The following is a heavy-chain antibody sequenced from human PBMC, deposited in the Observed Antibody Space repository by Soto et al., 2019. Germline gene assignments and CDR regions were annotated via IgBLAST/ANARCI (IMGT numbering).Heavy chain of an antibody. CDR1: GYSFSTHA. V-gene: IGHV1-3*01. CDR2: INGGTGQT. Sequence: GASVKVSCKASGYSFSTHAMHWVRQAPGQSLEWMGWINGGTGQTKFSQRFQDRITITRDTSASTAYMELSSLRSEDTAVYYCARGKGMEENYYYYGLDIWGQGTTVTV. J-gene: IGHJ6*02. D-gene: IGHD1-1*01. CDR3: ARGKGMEENYYYYGLDI.